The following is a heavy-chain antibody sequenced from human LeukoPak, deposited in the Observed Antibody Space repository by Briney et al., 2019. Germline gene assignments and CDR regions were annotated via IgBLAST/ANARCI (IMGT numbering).Heavy chain of an antibody. CDR1: GFTFSSYW. J-gene: IGHJ4*02. V-gene: IGHV3-74*01. CDR3: ARGAARLVGGEYYFDY. D-gene: IGHD6-6*01. CDR2: INSDGSST. Sequence: GGSLRLSCAASGFTFSSYWMHWVRQAPGKGLVWVSRINSDGSSTIYADSVKGRFTISRDNAKNTLYLQMNSLRAWDTAVYYCARGAARLVGGEYYFDYWGQGTLVTVSS.